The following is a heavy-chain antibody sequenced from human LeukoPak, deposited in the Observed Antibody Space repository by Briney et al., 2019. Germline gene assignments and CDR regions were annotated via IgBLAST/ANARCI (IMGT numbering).Heavy chain of an antibody. Sequence: ASVKVSCKASGGTFSSYAISWVRQAPGQRLEWMGWINAGNDYTKYSQKFQGRVTITRDTSASTGYMELSSLRSEDTAVYYCARAAVSLDVWGQGTTVTVSS. D-gene: IGHD6-19*01. J-gene: IGHJ6*02. CDR3: ARAAVSLDV. V-gene: IGHV1-3*01. CDR1: GGTFSSYA. CDR2: INAGNDYT.